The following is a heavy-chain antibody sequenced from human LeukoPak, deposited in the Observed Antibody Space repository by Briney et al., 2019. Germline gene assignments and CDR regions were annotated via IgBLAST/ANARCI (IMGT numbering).Heavy chain of an antibody. CDR1: GFTFSSYW. J-gene: IGHJ6*03. Sequence: GGSLRLSCAASGFTFSSYWMSWVRQAPGKGLEWVANIKQDGSEKYYVDSVKGRFTISRDNAKNSLYLQMNSLRAEDTAVYYCARDKVPYHYYYYMDVWGKGTTVTVSS. V-gene: IGHV3-7*01. CDR2: IKQDGSEK. CDR3: ARDKVPYHYYYYMDV.